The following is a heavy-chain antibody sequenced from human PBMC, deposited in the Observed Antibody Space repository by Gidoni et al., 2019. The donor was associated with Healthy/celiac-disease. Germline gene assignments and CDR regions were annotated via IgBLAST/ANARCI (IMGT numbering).Heavy chain of an antibody. D-gene: IGHD6-19*01. V-gene: IGHV3-7*01. Sequence: EVQLVESGGGLVQPGGSLRLSCAASGFTFSSYWMSWVRQAPGKGLEWVANIKQDGSEKYYVDSVKGRFTISRDNAKNSLYLQMNSLRAEDTAVYYCARDRSGWSSSSDYWGQGTLVTVSS. CDR3: ARDRSGWSSSSDY. J-gene: IGHJ4*02. CDR1: GFTFSSYW. CDR2: IKQDGSEK.